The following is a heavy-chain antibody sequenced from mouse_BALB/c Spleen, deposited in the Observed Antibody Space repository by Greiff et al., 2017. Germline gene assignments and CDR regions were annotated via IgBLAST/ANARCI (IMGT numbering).Heavy chain of an antibody. J-gene: IGHJ3*01. Sequence: EVKVVESGGGLVKPGGSLKLSCAASGFTFSSYTMSWVRQTPEKRLEWVATISSGGSYTYYPDSVKGRFTISRDNAKNTLYLQMSSLKSEDTAMYYCTREDGSSFAYWGQGTLVTVSA. CDR3: TREDGSSFAY. CDR1: GFTFSSYT. D-gene: IGHD2-3*01. V-gene: IGHV5-6-4*01. CDR2: ISSGGSYT.